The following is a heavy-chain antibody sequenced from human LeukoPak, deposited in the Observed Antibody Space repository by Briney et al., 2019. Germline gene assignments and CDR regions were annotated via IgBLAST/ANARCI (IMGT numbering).Heavy chain of an antibody. J-gene: IGHJ3*02. Sequence: PGGSLRLSCAASGFTFSAYGMHWVRQAPGKGLEWVAVIAYDGSIKYYADSVKGRFTISRDKSKNTLYLQMNSLRAEDTAVYYCARGDDVFDIWGQGTMVTVSS. CDR1: GFTFSAYG. CDR3: ARGDDVFDI. CDR2: IAYDGSIK. V-gene: IGHV3-30*03.